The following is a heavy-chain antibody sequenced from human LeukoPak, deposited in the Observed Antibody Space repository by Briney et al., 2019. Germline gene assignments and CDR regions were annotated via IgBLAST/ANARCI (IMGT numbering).Heavy chain of an antibody. J-gene: IGHJ4*02. Sequence: GRSLRLSCAASGFTFSSYAMHWVRQAPGKGLEWVAVISYDGSNKYYADSVKGRFTISRDNAKNSLYLQMRSLRAEDTAVYYCARTLGPYYGLYYFDSWGQGTLVTVSS. CDR1: GFTFSSYA. CDR3: ARTLGPYYGLYYFDS. CDR2: ISYDGSNK. D-gene: IGHD3-10*01. V-gene: IGHV3-30-3*01.